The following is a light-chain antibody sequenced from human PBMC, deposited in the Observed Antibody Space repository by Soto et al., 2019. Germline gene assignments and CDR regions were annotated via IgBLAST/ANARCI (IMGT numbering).Light chain of an antibody. CDR2: KAS. CDR3: QQYNSYPWT. Sequence: DIQMTQSPSTLSASVGDRVTITCRASQSISSWLAWYQQKPGKAPKLLIYKASSLERGVPSRFSGSGSGTEFTLTISCLQPDDFATYYCQQYNSYPWTFGQGTQVEIK. CDR1: QSISSW. V-gene: IGKV1-5*03. J-gene: IGKJ1*01.